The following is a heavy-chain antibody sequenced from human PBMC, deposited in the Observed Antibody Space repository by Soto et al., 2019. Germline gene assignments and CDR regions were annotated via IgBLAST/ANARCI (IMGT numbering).Heavy chain of an antibody. J-gene: IGHJ4*02. V-gene: IGHV3-23*01. CDR2: ISVSGGST. D-gene: IGHD3-16*01. CDR1: GFTFSSYA. CDR3: ASNTRYDPPDY. Sequence: EVQLLESGGGLLQPGGSLRLPCAASGFTFSSYAMSWVRQAPGKGLAWVSGISVSGGSTYYADSGKGRFTISRDNSKNTLYLQMNSLRAEDTAVYYCASNTRYDPPDYWGQGTLVTVSS.